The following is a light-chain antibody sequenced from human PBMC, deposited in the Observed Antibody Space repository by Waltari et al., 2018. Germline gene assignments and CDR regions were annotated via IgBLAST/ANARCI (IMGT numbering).Light chain of an antibody. CDR3: QHYGTSPRT. V-gene: IGKV3-20*01. J-gene: IGKJ1*01. CDR1: QSIGNNY. CDR2: GSF. Sequence: ENVLTQSPGTLSLSPGERATLSGRASQSIGNNYLAWYQQKPGQAPGLIIYGSFNRATGIPDRFSGSGSGTDFTLTIIRLEPEDFAVYYCQHYGTSPRTFGQGTKVEL.